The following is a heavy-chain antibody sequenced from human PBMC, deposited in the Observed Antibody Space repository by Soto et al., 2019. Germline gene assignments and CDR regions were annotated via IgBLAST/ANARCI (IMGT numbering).Heavy chain of an antibody. J-gene: IGHJ4*02. CDR3: ARRDTSGFLRYFDN. Sequence: SVKVSCKASGGTFSSYAISWVRQAPGQGLEWMGGIIPIFGTANYAQKFQGRVTITADESTSTAYMEVSSLRSEDTALYYCARRDTSGFLRYFDNWGQGTLVTVSS. CDR2: IIPIFGTA. CDR1: GGTFSSYA. V-gene: IGHV1-69*13. D-gene: IGHD3-3*01.